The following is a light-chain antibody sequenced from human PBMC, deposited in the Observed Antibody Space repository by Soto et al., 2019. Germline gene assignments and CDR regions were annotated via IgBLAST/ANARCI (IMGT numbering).Light chain of an antibody. CDR1: SSDVGGYNS. V-gene: IGLV2-14*01. J-gene: IGLJ1*01. Sequence: QSALTQPASVSGSPGQSITISCTGTSSDVGGYNSVSWYQQHPGKAPKLLISEVRHRPSGVSDRFSGSQSANTASLTISGLQAEDEADYYCSSFTASNTYVFGTGTKVTVL. CDR3: SSFTASNTYV. CDR2: EVR.